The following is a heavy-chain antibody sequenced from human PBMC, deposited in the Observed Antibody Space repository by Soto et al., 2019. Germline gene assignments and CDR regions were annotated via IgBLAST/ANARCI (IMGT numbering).Heavy chain of an antibody. CDR2: VSYDGNNQ. J-gene: IGHJ4*02. CDR3: ARDRVYYYDNSGYYNFDY. CDR1: GIIFSNYA. V-gene: IGHV3-30-3*01. Sequence: QVQLVESGGGVVQPGRSLRVSCAASGIIFSNYAMHWVRQAPGKGLEWVAVVSYDGNNQFYAESVKGRFTISRDSSKTILYLQMNNLREEDTAVYYCARDRVYYYDNSGYYNFDYCGQGTLVIVSS. D-gene: IGHD3-22*01.